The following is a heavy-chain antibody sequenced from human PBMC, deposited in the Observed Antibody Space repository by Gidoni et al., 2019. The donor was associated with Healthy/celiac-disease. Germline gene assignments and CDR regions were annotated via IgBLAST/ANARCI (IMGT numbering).Heavy chain of an antibody. J-gene: IGHJ4*02. Sequence: QVQLVQSGAEVKKPGSSVKVSCKASGGTFSSYTISWVRQAPGQGLEWMGRIIPILGIANYAQKFQGRVTITADKSTSTAYMELSSLRSEDTAVYYCASRGYGDSHFDYWGQGTLVTVSS. D-gene: IGHD4-17*01. CDR2: IIPILGIA. V-gene: IGHV1-69*02. CDR3: ASRGYGDSHFDY. CDR1: GGTFSSYT.